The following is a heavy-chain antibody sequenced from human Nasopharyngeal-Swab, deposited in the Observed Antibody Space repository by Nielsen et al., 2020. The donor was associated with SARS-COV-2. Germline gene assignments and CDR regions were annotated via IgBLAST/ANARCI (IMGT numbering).Heavy chain of an antibody. D-gene: IGHD2-21*01. CDR1: GFTFDDYA. Sequence: SLKISCADSGFTFDDYAMHWVRQAPGKGLEWVSGISWNSGSIGYADSVKGRFTISRDNAKNSLCLQMNSLRAEDTALYYCAKDITSGDTMATHYYYGMDVWGQGTTVTVSS. V-gene: IGHV3-9*01. J-gene: IGHJ6*02. CDR3: AKDITSGDTMATHYYYGMDV. CDR2: ISWNSGSI.